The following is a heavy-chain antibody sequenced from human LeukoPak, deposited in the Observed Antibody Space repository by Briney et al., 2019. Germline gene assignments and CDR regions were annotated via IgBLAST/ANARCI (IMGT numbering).Heavy chain of an antibody. J-gene: IGHJ6*02. D-gene: IGHD5-12*01. CDR1: GFTFSDYY. Sequence: GGSLRLSCAASGFTFSDYYMSWIRQAPGKGLEWVSDISSSGSTIYYADSVKGRFTISRDNAKNSVYLQMNSLRAEDTAVYYCASTLVATIEGDYYYGMDVWGQGTTVTVSS. CDR3: ASTLVATIEGDYYYGMDV. CDR2: ISSSGSTI. V-gene: IGHV3-11*01.